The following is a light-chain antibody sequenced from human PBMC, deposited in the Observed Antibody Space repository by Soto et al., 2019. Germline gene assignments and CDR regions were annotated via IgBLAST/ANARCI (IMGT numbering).Light chain of an antibody. CDR3: SSYAATSTLV. V-gene: IGLV2-14*01. J-gene: IGLJ3*02. Sequence: QSALTQPASVSGSPGQSITMSCTGSSSDIGTYNFVSWYQQHAGKAPRLILYEVSNRPSGVSSRFSGSQSGNSASLTISGLQPEDEAHYFCSSYAATSTLVFGGGTKVTV. CDR2: EVS. CDR1: SSDIGTYNF.